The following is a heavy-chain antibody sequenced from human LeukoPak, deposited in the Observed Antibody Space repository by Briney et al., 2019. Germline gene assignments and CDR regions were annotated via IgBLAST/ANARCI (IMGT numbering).Heavy chain of an antibody. CDR3: TTVTLRPVGL. Sequence: PGGSLRLSCAASGFSFTNAWMSWVRQAPGKGLKWVGRIKSKTDGGTIDYAAPVKGRFTISRDDSKNTLFLQMNSLKIEDTAVYYCTTVTLRPVGLWGQGTLVTVSS. J-gene: IGHJ4*02. CDR1: GFSFTNAW. V-gene: IGHV3-15*05. CDR2: IKSKTDGGTI. D-gene: IGHD3-10*01.